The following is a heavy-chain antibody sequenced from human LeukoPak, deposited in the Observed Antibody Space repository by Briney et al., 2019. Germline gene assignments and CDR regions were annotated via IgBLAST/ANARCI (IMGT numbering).Heavy chain of an antibody. CDR2: ISAYNGNT. CDR3: ARDLMITFGGVIVPGY. J-gene: IGHJ4*02. Sequence: ASVKVSCKASGYTFTSYGISWVRQAPGQGLEWMGWISAYNGNTNYAKKLQGRVTMTTDTSTSTAYMELRSLRSDDTAVYYCARDLMITFGGVIVPGYWGQGTLVTVSS. CDR1: GYTFTSYG. V-gene: IGHV1-18*01. D-gene: IGHD3-16*02.